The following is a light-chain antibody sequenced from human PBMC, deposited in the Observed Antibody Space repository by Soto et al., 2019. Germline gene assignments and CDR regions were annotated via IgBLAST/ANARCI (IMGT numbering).Light chain of an antibody. V-gene: IGLV2-23*01. CDR1: SSDVGSYNL. CDR2: EGS. Sequence: QSVLTQPASVSGSPGQSITICCTGTSSDVGSYNLVSWYQQHPGKAPKLMIYEGSKRPSGVSNRFSGSKSGNTASLTISGLQAEDEADYYCCSYAGSRVFGGGTKVTVL. CDR3: CSYAGSRV. J-gene: IGLJ3*02.